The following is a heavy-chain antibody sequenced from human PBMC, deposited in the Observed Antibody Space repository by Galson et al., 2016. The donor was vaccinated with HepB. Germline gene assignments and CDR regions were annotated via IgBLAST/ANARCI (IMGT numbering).Heavy chain of an antibody. CDR2: IKQDGSEK. V-gene: IGHV3-7*01. Sequence: LRLSCAASGFTFDNYWMCWVRQAPGRGLEWVANIKQDGSEKYYVDSVKGRFTISRDNAKNSLYLQMNSLRAEDTAVYYCARGRDGGNYEDYWGQGTLVTVSS. J-gene: IGHJ4*02. CDR3: ARGRDGGNYEDY. CDR1: GFTFDNYW. D-gene: IGHD4-23*01.